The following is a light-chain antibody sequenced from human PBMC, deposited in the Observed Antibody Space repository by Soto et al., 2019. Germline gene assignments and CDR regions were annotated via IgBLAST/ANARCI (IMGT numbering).Light chain of an antibody. J-gene: IGKJ4*01. Sequence: EIVLTQSPGTLSLSPGERATLSCRASQSVSSSYLAWYQQKPGQAPRFLIYDASSRATGIPDRFSGSGSGTEFTLTISRLEPEDFAVYYCQQYGSSPLTFGGGNQVEIK. V-gene: IGKV3-20*01. CDR2: DAS. CDR1: QSVSSSY. CDR3: QQYGSSPLT.